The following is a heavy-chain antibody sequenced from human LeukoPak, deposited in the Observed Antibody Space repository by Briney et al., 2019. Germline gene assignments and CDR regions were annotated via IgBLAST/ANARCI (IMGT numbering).Heavy chain of an antibody. D-gene: IGHD6-6*01. CDR3: ARASSAEQLVTA. Sequence: SVKVSCKASGGTFSSYAISWVRQAPGQGLEWMGRIIPIFGIANYAQKFQGRVTITADKSTSTAYMELSSLGSEDTAVYYCARASSAEQLVTAWGQGTLVTVSS. V-gene: IGHV1-69*04. CDR1: GGTFSSYA. J-gene: IGHJ5*02. CDR2: IIPIFGIA.